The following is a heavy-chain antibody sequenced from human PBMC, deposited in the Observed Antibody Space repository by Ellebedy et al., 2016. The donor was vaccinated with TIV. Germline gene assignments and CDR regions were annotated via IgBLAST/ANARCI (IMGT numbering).Heavy chain of an antibody. CDR3: AVENVGATTGY. CDR1: GFTFSSYS. D-gene: IGHD1-26*01. J-gene: IGHJ4*02. Sequence: GESLKISXAASGFTFSSYSMNWVRQAPGKGLEWVSSISSSSSYIYYADSVKGRFTISRDNAKNSLYLQMNSLRAEDTAVYYCAVENVGATTGYWGQGTLVTVSS. CDR2: ISSSSSYI. V-gene: IGHV3-21*01.